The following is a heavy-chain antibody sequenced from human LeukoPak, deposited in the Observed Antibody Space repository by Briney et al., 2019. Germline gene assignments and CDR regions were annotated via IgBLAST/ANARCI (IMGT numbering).Heavy chain of an antibody. J-gene: IGHJ4*02. CDR2: ITGDGGGT. Sequence: GGSLRLSCAASGFTFSSYAMSWVSQAPGKGLEWVSAITGDGGGTNHADSVKGRFTISRDNSKNTLYLQMNSLRAEDTAVYYCAKEPSRGNFVTIDCWGQGTLVTVSS. V-gene: IGHV3-23*01. CDR3: AKEPSRGNFVTIDC. D-gene: IGHD1-7*01. CDR1: GFTFSSYA.